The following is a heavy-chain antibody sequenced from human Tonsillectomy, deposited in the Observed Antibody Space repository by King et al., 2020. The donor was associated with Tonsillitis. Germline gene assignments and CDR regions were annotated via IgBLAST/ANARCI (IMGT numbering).Heavy chain of an antibody. CDR1: DYTFTSFG. J-gene: IGHJ4*02. CDR3: ARDMGYYDSTGYYLYYFDY. Sequence: QLVQSGAEVKKPGASVKVSCQTSDYTFTSFGISWVRQAPGQGLEWIGWITTYNGNTNYEQKLQGRVTMTTDTSTSTADMELRSLRSDDTAVYYCARDMGYYDSTGYYLYYFDYWGQGTLVTVSS. CDR2: ITTYNGNT. V-gene: IGHV1-18*01. D-gene: IGHD3-22*01.